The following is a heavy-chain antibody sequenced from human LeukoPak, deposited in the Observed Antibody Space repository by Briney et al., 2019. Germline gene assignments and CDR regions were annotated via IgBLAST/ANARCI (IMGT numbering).Heavy chain of an antibody. CDR1: GGSITSGSYY. CDR2: IYFSGST. Sequence: SRTLSLTCTVSGGSITSGSYYWSWVRQPAGKGLEWIGRIYFSGSTTYNPSLESRVTMSVDTSKNQISLRLDSATAADTAVYYCVREHPDKTYYYYMDVWGNGTTVTVSS. V-gene: IGHV4-61*02. CDR3: VREHPDKTYYYYMDV. J-gene: IGHJ6*03.